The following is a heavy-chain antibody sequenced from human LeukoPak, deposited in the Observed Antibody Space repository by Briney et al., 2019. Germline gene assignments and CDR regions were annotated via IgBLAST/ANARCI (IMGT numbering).Heavy chain of an antibody. Sequence: GASVKVSCKASGYTFTSYGISWVRQAPGQGLEWMGWISAYNGNTNYAQKLQGRVTMTTDTSTSTAYMELRSLRSDDTAVYYCARVTFIAVAGTVKYYFDYWGQGTLVTVSS. V-gene: IGHV1-18*01. J-gene: IGHJ4*02. CDR3: ARVTFIAVAGTVKYYFDY. CDR1: GYTFTSYG. CDR2: ISAYNGNT. D-gene: IGHD6-19*01.